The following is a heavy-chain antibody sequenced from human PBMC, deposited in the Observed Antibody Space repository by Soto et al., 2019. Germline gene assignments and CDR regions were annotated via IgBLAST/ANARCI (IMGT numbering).Heavy chain of an antibody. D-gene: IGHD3-10*01. CDR1: GFTVSSNY. CDR3: ARSKGDPGLWFGELFYYYYGMDA. CDR2: IYSGGST. J-gene: IGHJ6*02. V-gene: IGHV3-53*01. Sequence: HPGGSLRLSCAASGFTVSSNYMSWVRQAPGKGLEWVSVIYSGGSTYYADSVKGRFTISRDNSKNTLYLQMNSLRAEDTAVYYCARSKGDPGLWFGELFYYYYGMDAWGQGTTVTVSS.